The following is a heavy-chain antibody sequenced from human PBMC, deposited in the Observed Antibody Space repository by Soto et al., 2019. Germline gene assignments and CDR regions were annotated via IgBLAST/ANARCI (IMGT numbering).Heavy chain of an antibody. Sequence: PSETLSLTCSVSGGSVSSAASFWSWIRQPPGKGLEWIGYIYYSGTTNYNPSLKSRVTISVDTSKNQFSLKLSSVTAADTAVYYCARDIVVPGYYYGMDVWGQGTTVTVSS. V-gene: IGHV4-61*08. CDR1: GGSVSSAASF. CDR3: ARDIVVPGYYYGMDV. CDR2: IYYSGTT. J-gene: IGHJ6*02. D-gene: IGHD2-2*01.